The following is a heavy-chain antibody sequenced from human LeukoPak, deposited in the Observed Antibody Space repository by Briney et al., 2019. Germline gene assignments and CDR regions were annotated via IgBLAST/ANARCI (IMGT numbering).Heavy chain of an antibody. CDR2: INPNSGET. D-gene: IGHD4-23*01. CDR1: GYTFTGAY. Sequence: ASVKVSCKASGYTFTGAYMHWVRQAPGQGLEWVGWINPNSGETKFAPKFQGRVTMTRDTSLSTAFMDLGGLRSDDTGVYYCARVLFNSGYDSWGQGSLVTVSS. CDR3: ARVLFNSGYDS. V-gene: IGHV1-2*02. J-gene: IGHJ5*01.